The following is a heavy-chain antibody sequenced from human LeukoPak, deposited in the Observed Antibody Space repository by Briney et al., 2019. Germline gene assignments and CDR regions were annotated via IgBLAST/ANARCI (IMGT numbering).Heavy chain of an antibody. J-gene: IGHJ5*02. D-gene: IGHD3-10*01. CDR2: IYDSGST. CDR3: ARHYGP. V-gene: IGHV4-39*01. Sequence: XXXRQPPGKGLEWIGSIYDSGSTYYNPSLKSRVTISVDTSKNQFSLKLNSVTAADTAVYYCARHYGPWGQGTLVTVSS.